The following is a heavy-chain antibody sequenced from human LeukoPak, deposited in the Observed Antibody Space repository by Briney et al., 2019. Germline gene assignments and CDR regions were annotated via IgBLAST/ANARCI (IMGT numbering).Heavy chain of an antibody. V-gene: IGHV1-18*01. Sequence: ASVKVSCEASGYTFTSYGISWVRQAPGQGLEWMGWISAYNGNTNYAQKLQGRVTMTTDTSTSTAYMELRCLRSDDTAVYYCARDLTKAVAGTGDYWGQGTLVTVSS. CDR1: GYTFTSYG. CDR3: ARDLTKAVAGTGDY. J-gene: IGHJ4*02. D-gene: IGHD6-19*01. CDR2: ISAYNGNT.